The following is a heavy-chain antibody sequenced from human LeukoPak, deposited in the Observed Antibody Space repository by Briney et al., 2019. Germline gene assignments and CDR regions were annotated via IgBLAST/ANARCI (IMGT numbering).Heavy chain of an antibody. CDR3: AKDFDY. Sequence: PGRSLRLSCAASGFTFSSYGMHWVRQAPGKGLEWVAVISYDGSNKYYADSVKGRFTISRDNSKNTLYLQMNSLRAEDTAMYYCAKDFDYWGQGTLVTVSS. V-gene: IGHV3-30*18. J-gene: IGHJ4*02. CDR2: ISYDGSNK. CDR1: GFTFSSYG.